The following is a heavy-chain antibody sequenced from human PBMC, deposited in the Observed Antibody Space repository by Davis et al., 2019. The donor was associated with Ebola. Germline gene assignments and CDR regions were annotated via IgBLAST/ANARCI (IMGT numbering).Heavy chain of an antibody. V-gene: IGHV4-39*07. CDR2: IYYSGST. D-gene: IGHD4-17*01. Sequence: MPGGSLRLSCTVSGGSISSSSYYWGWIRQPPGKGLEWIGTIYYSGSTYYNPSLKSRVTISVDTSKNQFSLKLSSVTAADTAVYYCARDTPDDYGDYGPFGYWGQGTLVTVSS. CDR1: GGSISSSSYY. CDR3: ARDTPDDYGDYGPFGY. J-gene: IGHJ4*02.